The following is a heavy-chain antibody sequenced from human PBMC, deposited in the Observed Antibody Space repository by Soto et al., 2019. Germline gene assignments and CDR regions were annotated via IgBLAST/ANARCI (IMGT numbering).Heavy chain of an antibody. CDR1: GFTFSSYA. J-gene: IGHJ3*02. Sequence: QVQLVESGGGVXQPGRSLRLSCAASGFTFSSYAMHWVRQAPGKGLEWVAVISYDGSNKYYADSVKGRFTISRDNSKNTLYLQMNSLRAEDTAVYYCASDDAFDIWGQGTLVTVSS. V-gene: IGHV3-30*04. CDR3: ASDDAFDI. CDR2: ISYDGSNK.